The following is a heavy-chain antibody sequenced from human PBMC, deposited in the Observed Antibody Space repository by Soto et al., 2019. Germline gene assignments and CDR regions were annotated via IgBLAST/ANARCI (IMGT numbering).Heavy chain of an antibody. CDR3: ARDSSIAVAGLDY. D-gene: IGHD6-19*01. J-gene: IGHJ4*02. CDR2: ISYDGSNK. Sequence: QVQLVESGGGVVQPGRSLRLSCAASGFTFSSYAMHWVRQAPGKGLEWVAVISYDGSNKYYADSVKGRFTISRDNSKNTLYLQMNSLRAEDTAVYYCARDSSIAVAGLDYWGQGTLVTVSS. CDR1: GFTFSSYA. V-gene: IGHV3-30-3*01.